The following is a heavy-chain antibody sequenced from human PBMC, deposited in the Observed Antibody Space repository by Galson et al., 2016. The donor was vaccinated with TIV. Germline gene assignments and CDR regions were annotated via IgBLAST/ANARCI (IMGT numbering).Heavy chain of an antibody. D-gene: IGHD1-26*01. CDR3: VRKGGGRYFSYYFDN. CDR1: GFTFSDYN. V-gene: IGHV3-21*01. CDR2: ISGSTNYI. J-gene: IGHJ4*02. Sequence: SLRLSCAASGFTFSDYNMNWVRQAPGKGLEWVSSISGSTNYIYYADSVKGRFTVSRDNAKNSLSLQMNRLRADDTAVYYCVRKGGGRYFSYYFDNWGQGTLVTVSS.